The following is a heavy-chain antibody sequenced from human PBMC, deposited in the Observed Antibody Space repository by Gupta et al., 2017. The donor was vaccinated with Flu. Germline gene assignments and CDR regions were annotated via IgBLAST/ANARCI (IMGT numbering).Heavy chain of an antibody. CDR2: IYTSGNT. Sequence: QVQLQESGPGLVKPSETLSLTCTVSGGSISSYYWSWIRQPAGKGLEWIGRIYTSGNTNYNPSLKSRVTMSVDTSKNQFSLRLSSVTAADSAVYYCARDYAGTGSYYFDYWGQGTLVTGSS. CDR1: GGSISSYY. D-gene: IGHD3-16*01. J-gene: IGHJ4*02. V-gene: IGHV4-4*07. CDR3: ARDYAGTGSYYFDY.